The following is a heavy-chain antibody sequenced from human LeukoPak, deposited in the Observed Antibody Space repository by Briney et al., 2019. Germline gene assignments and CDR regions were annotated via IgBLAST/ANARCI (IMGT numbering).Heavy chain of an antibody. J-gene: IGHJ6*02. V-gene: IGHV1-18*01. CDR3: ARDLYDSSGSYGMDV. Sequence: ASVKVSCKASGYTFTSYGISWVRQAPGQGLEWMGWISAYNGNTNYAQKLQGRVTITTDTSTSTAYMELRSLRSDDTAVYYCARDLYDSSGSYGMDVWGQGTTVTVSS. CDR1: GYTFTSYG. CDR2: ISAYNGNT. D-gene: IGHD3-22*01.